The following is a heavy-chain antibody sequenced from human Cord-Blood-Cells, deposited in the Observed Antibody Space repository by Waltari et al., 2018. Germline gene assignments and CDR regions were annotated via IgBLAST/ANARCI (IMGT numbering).Heavy chain of an antibody. CDR3: ARDPYSSSWYDY. D-gene: IGHD6-13*01. CDR1: GFTFSSYA. J-gene: IGHJ4*02. CDR2: IAYDGSNK. Sequence: QVQLVESGGGVVQPGRSLRLSCAASGFTFSSYAMHWVRQAPGKGLEWVAVIAYDGSNKYYADSVKGRFTISRDNSKNTLYLQMNSLRAEDTAVYYCARDPYSSSWYDYWGQGTLVTVSS. V-gene: IGHV3-30-3*01.